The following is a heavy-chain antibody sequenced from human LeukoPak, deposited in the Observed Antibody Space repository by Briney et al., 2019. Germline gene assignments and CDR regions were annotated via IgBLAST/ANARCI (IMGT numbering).Heavy chain of an antibody. V-gene: IGHV3-74*01. CDR3: ARGTGNDYGY. CDR2: IKSGGSST. J-gene: IGHJ4*02. Sequence: GGSLRLSCAASGFTFSDYWMHWVRQAPGKGLVWVSRIKSGGSSTSYADSVKGRFTITRDSAKNTLYLQMNSLRAEDTAVYYCARGTGNDYGYWGQGTLVTVSS. CDR1: GFTFSDYW. D-gene: IGHD3/OR15-3a*01.